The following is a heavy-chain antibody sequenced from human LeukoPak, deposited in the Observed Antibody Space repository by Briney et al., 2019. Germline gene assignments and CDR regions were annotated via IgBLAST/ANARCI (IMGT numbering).Heavy chain of an antibody. V-gene: IGHV1-69*04. J-gene: IGHJ4*02. D-gene: IGHD3-22*01. CDR3: ARDEDYYDSSGYYGGY. Sequence: SVKVSRKASVGTFSSSIISCVRQTPAQGLEWMGRIIPILGIANYAQKFQGRVTITADKSTSTAYMELSSLRSEDTAVYYCARDEDYYDSSGYYGGYWGQGTLVTVSS. CDR2: IIPILGIA. CDR1: VGTFSSSI.